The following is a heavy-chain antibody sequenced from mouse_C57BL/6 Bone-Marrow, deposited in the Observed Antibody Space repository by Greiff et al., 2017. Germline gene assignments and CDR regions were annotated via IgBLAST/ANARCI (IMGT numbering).Heavy chain of an antibody. V-gene: IGHV5-15*01. Sequence: EVMLVESGGGLVQPGGSLKLSCAASGFTFSDYGMAWVRQAPRTGPEWVAFISNLAYSIYYADTVTGRFTISRENAKNTLYLEMSSLRSEDTAMYYCARWDYYAMDYWGQGTSVTVSS. J-gene: IGHJ4*01. CDR1: GFTFSDYG. CDR2: ISNLAYSI. CDR3: ARWDYYAMDY.